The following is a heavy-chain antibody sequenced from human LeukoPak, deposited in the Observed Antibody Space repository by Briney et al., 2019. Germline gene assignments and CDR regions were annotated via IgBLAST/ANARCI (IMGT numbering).Heavy chain of an antibody. CDR2: ISSSSSTI. D-gene: IGHD3-3*01. CDR3: ARAYDFWSGHYYYYMDV. V-gene: IGHV3-48*01. CDR1: GFSFGNLW. Sequence: PGGSLRLSCIGSGFSFGNLWMNWVRQAPGKGLEWVSYISSSSSTIYYADSVKGRFTISRDNAKNSLYLQMNSLRAEDTAVYYCARAYDFWSGHYYYYMDVWGRGTTVTVSS. J-gene: IGHJ6*03.